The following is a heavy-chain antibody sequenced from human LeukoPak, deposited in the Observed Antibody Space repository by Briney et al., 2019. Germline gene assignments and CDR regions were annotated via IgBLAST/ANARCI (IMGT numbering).Heavy chain of an antibody. D-gene: IGHD3-16*01. CDR2: MNPNSGNT. Sequence: ASVKVSCTASGYTFTSYDINWVRQAPGQGLEWMGWMNPNSGNTGYAQKFQGRVTMTRNTSISTAYMELSSLRSEDTAVYYCARATYYEYVWGSPDFDYWGQGTLDTVSS. J-gene: IGHJ4*02. CDR3: ARATYYEYVWGSPDFDY. CDR1: GYTFTSYD. V-gene: IGHV1-8*01.